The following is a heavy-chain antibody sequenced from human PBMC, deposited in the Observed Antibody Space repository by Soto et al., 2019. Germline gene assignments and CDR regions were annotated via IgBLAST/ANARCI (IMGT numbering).Heavy chain of an antibody. CDR2: TNSDGSDT. V-gene: IGHV3-74*01. CDR1: GFTFSSYW. J-gene: IGHJ4*02. Sequence: GSLRLSCAASGFTFSSYWMYWVRQAPGKGLVWVSRTNSDGSDTTYADSVKGRFTISRDDAKNTLYLQMNSLRAEDTAVYYCARDRGWSLFDYWGQGTLVTVSS. CDR3: ARDRGWSLFDY. D-gene: IGHD6-19*01.